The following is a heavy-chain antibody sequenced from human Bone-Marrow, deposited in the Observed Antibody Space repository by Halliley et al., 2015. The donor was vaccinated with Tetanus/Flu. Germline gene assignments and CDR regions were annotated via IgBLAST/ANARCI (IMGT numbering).Heavy chain of an antibody. D-gene: IGHD3-22*01. V-gene: IGHV5-10-1*01. CDR3: VRHEKGYYETSGYLY. J-gene: IGHJ4*02. CDR2: IVPSDSYT. Sequence: QLVQSGAEAKKPGESLRISCKDSGYSFTSYWISWVRQKPGKDLEWMGRIVPSDSYTNYSPSFQGHVTISVDKAISTAYLQWSSRKASDTAIYYCVRHEKGYYETSGYLYWGQGTLVTVSS. CDR1: GYSFTSYW.